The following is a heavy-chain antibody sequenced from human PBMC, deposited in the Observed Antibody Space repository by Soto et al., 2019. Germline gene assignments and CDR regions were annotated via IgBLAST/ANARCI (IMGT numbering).Heavy chain of an antibody. V-gene: IGHV1-18*04. Sequence: QVQLVQSVTEVKKPGASVQVSCKASGYSFTSYGINWVRQAPGQGLEWMGWISTYNGDTNYAQKFQGRVTMTTDTSTTTAYMELRRLTSDDTAVYFCARGDSTGSPRGWFDPWGQGIVVTVSS. CDR2: ISTYNGDT. D-gene: IGHD6-19*01. CDR3: ARGDSTGSPRGWFDP. CDR1: GYSFTSYG. J-gene: IGHJ5*02.